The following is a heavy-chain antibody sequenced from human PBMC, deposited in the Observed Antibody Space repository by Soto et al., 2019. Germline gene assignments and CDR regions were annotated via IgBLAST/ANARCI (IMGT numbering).Heavy chain of an antibody. Sequence: QVQLLQSGAEVKKPGASVKVSCKASGYILSSYYMHWVRQAPGQGLEWMGIINPSGGSTTYAQKFQGRVTMTRDTSTSTVYMELSSLRSDDTAMYYCARSYRGGDCPNNWFDTWGQGTLVTVSS. CDR3: ARSYRGGDCPNNWFDT. CDR2: INPSGGST. J-gene: IGHJ5*02. D-gene: IGHD2-21*02. CDR1: GYILSSYY. V-gene: IGHV1-46*01.